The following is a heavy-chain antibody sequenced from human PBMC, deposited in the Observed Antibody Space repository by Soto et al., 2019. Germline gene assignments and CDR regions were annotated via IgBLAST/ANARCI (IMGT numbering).Heavy chain of an antibody. Sequence: PGGSLRLSCAASGFTFSSYAMHWVRQAPGKGLEWVAVISYDGSNKYYADSVKGRFTISRDNSKNTLYLQMNSLRAEDTAVYYCARDEGYGDFTIDYWGQGTLVTVSS. CDR3: ARDEGYGDFTIDY. D-gene: IGHD4-17*01. J-gene: IGHJ4*02. CDR2: ISYDGSNK. CDR1: GFTFSSYA. V-gene: IGHV3-30-3*01.